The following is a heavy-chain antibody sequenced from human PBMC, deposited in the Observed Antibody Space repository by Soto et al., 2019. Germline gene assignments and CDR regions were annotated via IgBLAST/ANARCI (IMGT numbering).Heavy chain of an antibody. V-gene: IGHV4-59*01. CDR2: IYYSGST. CDR1: GGSISSYY. CDR3: ARASRVVIFDY. D-gene: IGHD3-3*01. Sequence: QVQLQESGPGLVKPSETLSLTCTVSGGSISSYYWSWIRQPPGKGLEWIGYIYYSGSTNYNPSLKSRVTISVDTSKNQFSLKLSSVTAADTAVYYCARASRVVIFDYWGQGTLVTVSS. J-gene: IGHJ4*02.